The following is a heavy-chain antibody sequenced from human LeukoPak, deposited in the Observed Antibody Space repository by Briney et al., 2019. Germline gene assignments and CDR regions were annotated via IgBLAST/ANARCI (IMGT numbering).Heavy chain of an antibody. V-gene: IGHV4-31*03. CDR1: GGSISSGGYY. Sequence: SQTLSLTCTVSGGSISSGGYYWSWIRQHPGRGLEWIGYIYYSGSTYYNPSLKSRVIISVDTSKNQFSLKLSSVTAADTAVYYCARGRDIVVVPANSYYFDYWGQGTLVTVSS. CDR2: IYYSGST. CDR3: ARGRDIVVVPANSYYFDY. D-gene: IGHD2-2*01. J-gene: IGHJ4*02.